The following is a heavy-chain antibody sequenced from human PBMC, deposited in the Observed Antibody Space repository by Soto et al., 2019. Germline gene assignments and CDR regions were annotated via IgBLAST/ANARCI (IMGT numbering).Heavy chain of an antibody. D-gene: IGHD6-25*01. CDR1: GGPLNAYA. CDR2: ISYNGIT. CDR3: ASDRSGSYETFDY. J-gene: IGHJ4*02. Sequence: QVQLRESGPGPAKPSETLSLACSVSGGPLNAYAGPWIRPPPGQRLEWLGHISYNGITNYNPSLKSRVTMSVDTSKNQISLKLSSVTVADTAIYYCASDRSGSYETFDYWGQGTLVTVSS. V-gene: IGHV4-59*12.